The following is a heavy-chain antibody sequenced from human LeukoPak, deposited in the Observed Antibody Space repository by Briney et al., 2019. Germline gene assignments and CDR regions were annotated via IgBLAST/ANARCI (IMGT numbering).Heavy chain of an antibody. J-gene: IGHJ3*02. CDR3: AKSNGYGLVDI. D-gene: IGHD3-10*01. CDR2: INHSGST. V-gene: IGHV4-34*01. Sequence: PSETLSLTCAVYGGSFSGYYWSWIRQPPGKGLEWIGEINHSGSTNYNPSLKSGVTISVDMSKNQFSLKLSSVTAADTAVYYCAKSNGYGLVDIWGQGTMVTVSS. CDR1: GGSFSGYY.